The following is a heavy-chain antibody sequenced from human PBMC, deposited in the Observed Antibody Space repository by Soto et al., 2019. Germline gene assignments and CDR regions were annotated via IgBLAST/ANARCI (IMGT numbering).Heavy chain of an antibody. Sequence: QVQLVQSGAEVKKPGASVKVSCKASGYTFTGYYMHWVRQAPGQGLEWMGWINPNRGGTNYAQKFQGRVTMTRDTSISKAYMELSRLRSDDTAVYYCARDQSEGYCSSTSCPYYYYGMDVWGQGTTVTVSS. CDR3: ARDQSEGYCSSTSCPYYYYGMDV. D-gene: IGHD2-2*01. J-gene: IGHJ6*02. V-gene: IGHV1-2*02. CDR2: INPNRGGT. CDR1: GYTFTGYY.